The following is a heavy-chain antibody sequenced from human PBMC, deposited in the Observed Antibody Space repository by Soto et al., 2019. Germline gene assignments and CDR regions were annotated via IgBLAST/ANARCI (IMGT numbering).Heavy chain of an antibody. V-gene: IGHV3-30*18. CDR2: IYDGSNK. D-gene: IGHD3-3*01. J-gene: IGHJ6*02. Sequence: QVQLVESGGGVVQPGRSLRLSCAASGFTFSSYGMHWVRQAPGKGLEWVAVIYDGSNKYYADSVKGRFTISRDNSKNTRYLQMNSLGAEDTAVYYGAKEVWSGPMGVWGQGTTVTVSS. CDR3: AKEVWSGPMGV. CDR1: GFTFSSYG.